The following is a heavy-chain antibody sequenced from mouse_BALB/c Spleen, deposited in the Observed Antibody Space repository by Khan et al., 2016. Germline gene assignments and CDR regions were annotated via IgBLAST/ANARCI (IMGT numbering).Heavy chain of an antibody. CDR3: ARKYRDEYWYFDV. CDR1: GYTFTNYG. J-gene: IGHJ1*01. Sequence: QIQLVQSGPELKKPGETVKISYKASGYTFTNYGMKWVKQAPGKGLKWMGWINTYTGEPTYADDFKGRFAFSLETSASTAYLQINNLKNEDTATYFCARKYRDEYWYFDVWGAGTTVTVSS. V-gene: IGHV9-3-1*01. D-gene: IGHD3-3*01. CDR2: INTYTGEP.